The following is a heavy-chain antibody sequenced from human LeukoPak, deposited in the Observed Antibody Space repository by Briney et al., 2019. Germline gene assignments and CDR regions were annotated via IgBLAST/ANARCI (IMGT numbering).Heavy chain of an antibody. V-gene: IGHV3-23*01. Sequence: GGSLRLSCAASGFTFSSYAISWVRQAPGKVLEWVSAISGSGGRTYYADSVKGRFTISRDNSKNALYLQMNSLRAEDTAVYYCAKARYYYDSSVPYYFDYWGQGTLVTVSS. CDR1: GFTFSSYA. CDR2: ISGSGGRT. D-gene: IGHD3-22*01. J-gene: IGHJ4*02. CDR3: AKARYYYDSSVPYYFDY.